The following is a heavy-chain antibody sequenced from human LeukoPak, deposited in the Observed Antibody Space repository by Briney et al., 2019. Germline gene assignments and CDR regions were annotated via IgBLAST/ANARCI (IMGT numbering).Heavy chain of an antibody. CDR1: GFTFSSYA. V-gene: IGHV3-23*01. J-gene: IGHJ4*02. CDR2: ISGSGGST. CDR3: AKEVWEQWLTYYFDY. D-gene: IGHD6-19*01. Sequence: GGSLRLSCAASGFTFSSYAMSWVRQAPGKGLEWVPAISGSGGSTYYADSVKGRFTISRDNSKNTLYLQMNSLRAEDTAVYYCAKEVWEQWLTYYFDYWGQGTLVTVSS.